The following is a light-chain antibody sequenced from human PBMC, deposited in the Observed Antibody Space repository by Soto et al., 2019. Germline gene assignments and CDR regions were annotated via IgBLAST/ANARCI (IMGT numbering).Light chain of an antibody. CDR3: QQYQSFSLT. CDR1: QSIRSY. CDR2: AAS. V-gene: IGKV1-39*01. J-gene: IGKJ4*01. Sequence: EIQLTQSPSSLWASVGDRGTITWRASQSIRSYLNGYQQKPGKAHKLLIYAASSLQSGVPSRFSGSGSGTEFSLTISSLQPDDFATYYCQQYQSFSLTFGGGTKVDIK.